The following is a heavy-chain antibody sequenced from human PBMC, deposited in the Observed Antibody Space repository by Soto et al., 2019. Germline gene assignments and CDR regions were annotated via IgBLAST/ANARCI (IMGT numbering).Heavy chain of an antibody. Sequence: SETLSLTCTVSGGSVTNSSYYWGWIRQSPGKGLEWIGSVYYRGRSYSKSSVKSRVTISVDTSKNRFSLSLNSVTASDTAVYFCVSQRTTVPTQAYFDYWGPGALVTVSS. CDR3: VSQRTTVPTQAYFDY. CDR1: GGSVTNSSYY. V-gene: IGHV4-39*01. D-gene: IGHD4-17*01. J-gene: IGHJ4*02. CDR2: VYYRGRS.